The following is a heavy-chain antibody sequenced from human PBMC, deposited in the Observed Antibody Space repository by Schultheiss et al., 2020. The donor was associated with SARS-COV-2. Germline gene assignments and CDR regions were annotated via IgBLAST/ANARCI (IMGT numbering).Heavy chain of an antibody. CDR2: ISYDGSNK. Sequence: GGSLRLSCAASGFTFSSYGMHWVRQAPGKGLEWVAVISYDGSNKYYADSVKGRFTISRDNSKNTLYLQMNSLRAEDTAVYYCARGIAARSPYYYYYGMDVWGQGTTVTVSS. V-gene: IGHV3-30*03. J-gene: IGHJ6*02. CDR3: ARGIAARSPYYYYYGMDV. D-gene: IGHD6-13*01. CDR1: GFTFSSYG.